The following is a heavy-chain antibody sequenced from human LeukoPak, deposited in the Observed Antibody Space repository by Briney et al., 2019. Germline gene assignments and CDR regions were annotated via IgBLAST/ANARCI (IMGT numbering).Heavy chain of an antibody. CDR1: GGSISSYY. Sequence: SETLSLTCTVSGGSISSYYWSWIRQPPGKGMEWIGEINHSGSTNYNPSLKSRVTISVDTSKNQFSLKLSSVTAADTAVYYCARGQSSLTMIVVVSGWFDPWGQGTLVTVSS. D-gene: IGHD3-22*01. V-gene: IGHV4-34*01. CDR2: INHSGST. J-gene: IGHJ5*02. CDR3: ARGQSSLTMIVVVSGWFDP.